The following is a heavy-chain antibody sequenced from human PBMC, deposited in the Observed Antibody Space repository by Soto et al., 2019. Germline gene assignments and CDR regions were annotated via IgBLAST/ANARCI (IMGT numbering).Heavy chain of an antibody. J-gene: IGHJ6*02. CDR2: VYHTGNA. Sequence: TLSLTCTVSGGSISTAGYSLSWIGQPPGKALEWIGYVYHTGNAYPKPSLKSRVTISLDRSKNQFSLKMTSVTAADTALYYCASRPFYYYGLDVWGQGTTVTVSS. CDR3: ASRPFYYYGLDV. V-gene: IGHV4-30-2*01. CDR1: GGSISTAGYS.